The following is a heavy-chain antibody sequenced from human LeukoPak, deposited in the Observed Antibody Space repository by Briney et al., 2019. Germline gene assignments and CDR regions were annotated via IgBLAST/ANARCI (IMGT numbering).Heavy chain of an antibody. CDR2: IYYSGST. J-gene: IGHJ6*03. CDR1: GGSISSSSYY. V-gene: IGHV4-39*01. Sequence: PSETLSLTCTVSGGSISSSSYYWGWIRQPPGKGLEWIGSIYYSGSTYYNPSLKSRVTISVDTSKNQFSLKLSSVTAADTAVYYCARHVRSDSSGWYDWGYYYYYYYMDVWGKGTTVTISS. CDR3: ARHVRSDSSGWYDWGYYYYYYYMDV. D-gene: IGHD6-19*01.